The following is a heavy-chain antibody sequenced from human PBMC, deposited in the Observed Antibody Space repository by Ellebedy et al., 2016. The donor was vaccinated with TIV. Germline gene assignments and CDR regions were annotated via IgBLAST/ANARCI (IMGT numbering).Heavy chain of an antibody. Sequence: KVSCKGSGYSFISYWIGWVRHMPGKGLEWMGYIYPGDSDTRYSPSFQGQVTISVDKSISTAYLQWSSLKASDTAIYYCARGDRGSGWYWDKWGQGTLVTVSS. V-gene: IGHV5-51*01. CDR1: GYSFISYW. D-gene: IGHD6-19*01. CDR3: ARGDRGSGWYWDK. J-gene: IGHJ4*02. CDR2: IYPGDSDT.